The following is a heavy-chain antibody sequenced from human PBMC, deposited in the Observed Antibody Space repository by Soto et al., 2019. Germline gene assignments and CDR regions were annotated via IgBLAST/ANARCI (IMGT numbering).Heavy chain of an antibody. CDR3: ARGHYYYGMDV. J-gene: IGHJ6*02. CDR1: NGSVSSGTYS. V-gene: IGHV4-30-2*01. Sequence: KSSETLSLTCTVSNGSVSSGTYSWSWVRQPPGKGLEWIGYIYYSGTTYYTPSLKSGLTMSMDRANDHFSLNLTSVTAADTAVYFCARGHYYYGMDVWGQGITVTVSS. CDR2: IYYSGTT.